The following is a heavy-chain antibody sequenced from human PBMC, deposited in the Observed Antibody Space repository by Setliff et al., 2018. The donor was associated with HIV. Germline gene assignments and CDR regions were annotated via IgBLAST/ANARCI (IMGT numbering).Heavy chain of an antibody. Sequence: SETLSLTCAVYGGSFSGYYWSWIRQPPEMGLEWIAEISHTGSTKYNPSLGSRVTISLATSKNQFSLSSRSLSAADTAVYYCARDKRYRFPFDSWGQGTLVTVSS. CDR3: ARDKRYRFPFDS. V-gene: IGHV4-34*01. J-gene: IGHJ4*02. D-gene: IGHD2-2*02. CDR2: ISHTGST. CDR1: GGSFSGYY.